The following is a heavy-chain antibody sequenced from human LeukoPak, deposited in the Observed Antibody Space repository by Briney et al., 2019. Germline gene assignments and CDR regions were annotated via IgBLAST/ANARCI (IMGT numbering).Heavy chain of an antibody. CDR3: ARVRGGCYDAFYI. J-gene: IGHJ3*02. D-gene: IGHD6-19*01. V-gene: IGHV3-30*04. Sequence: PGRSLRLSCAASGFTFSSYAMHWVRQAPGKGLEWGTVISYDGSNTTYTDSVKGRFPISRDNSQNTLYLKKNSLRAEDTAVYYCARVRGGCYDAFYIWGQGTMVTVSS. CDR2: ISYDGSNT. CDR1: GFTFSSYA.